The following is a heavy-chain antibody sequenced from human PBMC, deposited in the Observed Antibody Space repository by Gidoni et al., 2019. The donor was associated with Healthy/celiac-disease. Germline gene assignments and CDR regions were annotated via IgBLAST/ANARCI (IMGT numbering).Heavy chain of an antibody. D-gene: IGHD3-10*01. J-gene: IGHJ4*02. CDR3: ARNYGSGSYYSAVDY. CDR1: GFPFSSYG. Sequence: QVQLVESGGGVVQPGRSLRLSCAASGFPFSSYGMHWVRQAPGKGLEWVAVIWYDGSNKYYADSVKGRFTISRDNSKNTLYLQMNSLRAEDTAVYYCARNYGSGSYYSAVDYWGQGTLVTVSS. V-gene: IGHV3-33*01. CDR2: IWYDGSNK.